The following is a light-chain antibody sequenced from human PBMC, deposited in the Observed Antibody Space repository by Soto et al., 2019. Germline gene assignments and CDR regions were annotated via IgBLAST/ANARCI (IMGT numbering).Light chain of an antibody. CDR3: QDYGTAAPWT. Sequence: VLTQSPGTLSLSPGERTTLSCRASQNIRGNELAWYQQKPGQPPRLLIYRGSSRAPGIPDRFSGRGSGPEVTLTISRLEPEDFAVYYCQDYGTAAPWTFGQGTRVEI. CDR1: QNIRGNE. CDR2: RGS. V-gene: IGKV3-20*01. J-gene: IGKJ1*01.